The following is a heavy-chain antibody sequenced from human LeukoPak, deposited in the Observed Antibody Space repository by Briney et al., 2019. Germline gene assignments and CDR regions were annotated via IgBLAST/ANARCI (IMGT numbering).Heavy chain of an antibody. Sequence: GGTLRLSCAASGFTISSYGMSWVRQAPGKGLEWVSAISGSGGSTYYADSVKGRFTISRDNSKNTLYLQMNSLRAEDTAVYYCAKGKGSGSPYYFDYWGQGTLVTVSS. V-gene: IGHV3-23*01. CDR2: ISGSGGST. CDR1: GFTISSYG. CDR3: AKGKGSGSPYYFDY. J-gene: IGHJ4*02. D-gene: IGHD3-10*01.